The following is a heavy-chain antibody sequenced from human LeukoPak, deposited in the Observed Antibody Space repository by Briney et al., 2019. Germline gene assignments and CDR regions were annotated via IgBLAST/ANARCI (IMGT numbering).Heavy chain of an antibody. Sequence: PGRSLRLYCAASGYTFSSYAMHWVRQAPGKGLEWVAVISYDGSNKYYADSVKGRFTISRDNSKNTLYLQMNSLRAEDTAVYYCAREILSGWYRNVDYWGQGALVTVSS. CDR1: GYTFSSYA. J-gene: IGHJ4*02. D-gene: IGHD6-19*01. CDR3: AREILSGWYRNVDY. V-gene: IGHV3-30*04. CDR2: ISYDGSNK.